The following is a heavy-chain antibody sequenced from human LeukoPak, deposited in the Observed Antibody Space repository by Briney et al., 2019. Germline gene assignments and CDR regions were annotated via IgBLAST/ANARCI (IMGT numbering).Heavy chain of an antibody. D-gene: IGHD5-12*01. J-gene: IGHJ4*02. CDR2: IYYSGST. CDR3: ARNRGSGYPNDY. Sequence: PSETLSLTCTVSGGYVSSDDHFWSWIRQPPGKGLEWIGSIYYSGSTYYNPSLKSRVTISVDTSKNQFSLKLSSVTAADTAVYYCARNRGSGYPNDYWGQGTLVTVSS. CDR1: GGYVSSDDHF. V-gene: IGHV4-39*01.